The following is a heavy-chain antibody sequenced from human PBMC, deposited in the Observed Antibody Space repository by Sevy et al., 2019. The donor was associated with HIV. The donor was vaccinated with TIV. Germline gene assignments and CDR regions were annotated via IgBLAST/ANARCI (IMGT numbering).Heavy chain of an antibody. V-gene: IGHV4-34*01. CDR3: ARAGTGSWGYYYYYMDV. CDR1: GGSFSGYY. CDR2: INHSGST. J-gene: IGHJ6*03. Sequence: SETLSLTCAVYGGSFSGYYWSWIRQPPGKGLEWIGEINHSGSTNNNPSLKSEFTISVDTSMNQFSLKLSSVTAADTAVYYCARAGTGSWGYYYYYMDVWGKGTTVTVSS. D-gene: IGHD1-26*01.